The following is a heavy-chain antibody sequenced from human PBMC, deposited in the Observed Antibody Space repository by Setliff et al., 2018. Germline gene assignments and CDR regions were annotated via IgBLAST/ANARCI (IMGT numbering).Heavy chain of an antibody. Sequence: SETLSLTCAVYGGSFSTYYRIWIRQPPGKGLEWIGEINHSGSTNYNPSLKSRVTTSVDTSKNQFSLKLSSVTAADTALYYCTVYNTGSSKDHYWGQGTPVTVSS. J-gene: IGHJ4*02. CDR2: INHSGST. V-gene: IGHV4-34*01. CDR1: GGSFSTYY. D-gene: IGHD2-8*02. CDR3: TVYNTGSSKDHY.